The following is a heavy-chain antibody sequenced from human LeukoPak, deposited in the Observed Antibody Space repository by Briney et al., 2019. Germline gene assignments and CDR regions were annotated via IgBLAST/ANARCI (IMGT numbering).Heavy chain of an antibody. Sequence: PSETLSLTCTVSGGSISSYYWSWVRQPPGKGLEWIGYIYYSGSTDYNPSLRSRVTISVDTSKSQFSLKLSSVTAADTAVYYCASGRGLYSFYAFDIWGQGTMVTVSS. J-gene: IGHJ3*02. CDR3: ASGRGLYSFYAFDI. D-gene: IGHD5-18*01. V-gene: IGHV4-59*01. CDR1: GGSISSYY. CDR2: IYYSGST.